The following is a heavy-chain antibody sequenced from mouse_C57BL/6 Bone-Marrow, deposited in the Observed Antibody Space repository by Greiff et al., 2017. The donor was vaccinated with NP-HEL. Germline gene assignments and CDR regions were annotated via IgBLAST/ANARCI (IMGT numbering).Heavy chain of an antibody. CDR3: GREGNWVFAY. D-gene: IGHD4-1*01. J-gene: IGHJ3*01. CDR2: IDPSDSYT. Sequence: QVQLKQPGAELVMPGASVKLSCTASGFTFTSYWMHWVKQRPGQGLEWIGEIDPSDSYTNYNPKFKGKSTLTVDKSSSTAYLQLSSLTSEDSAVDYCGREGNWVFAYWGQGTLVTVSA. CDR1: GFTFTSYW. V-gene: IGHV1-69*01.